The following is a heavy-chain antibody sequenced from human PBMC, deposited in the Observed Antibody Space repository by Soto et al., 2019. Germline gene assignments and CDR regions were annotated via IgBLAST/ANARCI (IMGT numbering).Heavy chain of an antibody. CDR2: IDWDDVK. CDR1: GFSLSTSGMC. V-gene: IGHV2-70*01. Sequence: SGPTLVNPTQTLTLTCTFSGFSLSTSGMCVSWIRQPPGKALEWLALIDWDDVKYYSTSLKTRLTISKDTSKNQVVLTMTNMDPVDTATYYCARIRNTRGSGWYYFDDWGQGTLVTVSS. J-gene: IGHJ4*02. CDR3: ARIRNTRGSGWYYFDD. D-gene: IGHD6-19*01.